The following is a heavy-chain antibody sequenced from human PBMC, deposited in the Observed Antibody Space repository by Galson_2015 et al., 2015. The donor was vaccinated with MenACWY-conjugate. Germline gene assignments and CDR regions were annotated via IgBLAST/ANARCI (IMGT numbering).Heavy chain of an antibody. CDR3: AKRPPNYYYYWCGYYWSGF. V-gene: IGHV3-23*01. J-gene: IGHJ5*01. CDR2: IRGSGGSK. CDR1: GFSFSSYA. Sequence: SLRLSCAASGFSFSSYAMHWVRQAPGKGLEWVSAIRGSGGSKYYADSVKGRFTISRDNSKNTLYLQINSLRAEDTAVYYCAKRPPNYYYYWCGYYWSGFWCHGTLVTVAS. D-gene: IGHD3-3*01.